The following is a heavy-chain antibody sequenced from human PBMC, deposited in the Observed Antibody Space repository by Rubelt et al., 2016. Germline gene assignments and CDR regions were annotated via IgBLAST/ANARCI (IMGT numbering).Heavy chain of an antibody. Sequence: QLQLQESGPGLVKPSETLSLTCTVSGGSISSSSYYWGWIRQPPGKGLEWIGSIYYSGSTYYNPSLKSRVTISVDTSKKQFSLQLWAVSAADTAVYYCASSTVTSRDWYFDRWGRGTLVTVSS. V-gene: IGHV4-39*01. CDR3: ASSTVTSRDWYFDR. CDR2: IYYSGST. J-gene: IGHJ2*01. D-gene: IGHD4-17*01. CDR1: GGSISSSSYY.